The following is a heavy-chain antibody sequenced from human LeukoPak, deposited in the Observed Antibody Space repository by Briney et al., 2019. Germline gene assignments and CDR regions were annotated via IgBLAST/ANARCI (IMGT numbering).Heavy chain of an antibody. D-gene: IGHD3-9*01. CDR2: INHSGST. J-gene: IGHJ3*02. Sequence: SETLPLTCAVYGGSFSGYYWSWIRKPPGKGLEWIGEINHSGSTNYNPSLKRRVTISVDTSKNQFSLKLSFVTAAVTAVYYCARGCYGILTGPRVSAFDIWGQGTMVTVSS. V-gene: IGHV4-34*01. CDR1: GGSFSGYY. CDR3: ARGCYGILTGPRVSAFDI.